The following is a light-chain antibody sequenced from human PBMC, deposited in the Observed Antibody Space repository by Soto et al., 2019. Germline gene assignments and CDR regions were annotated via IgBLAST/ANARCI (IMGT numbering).Light chain of an antibody. CDR2: DVS. Sequence: DIQMTQSPSSLYASVGDRVTISCRASQTISTYLHWYQHKPGKVPRLLISDVSTLQSGVPGRFRGSGSATEFTLAITYLQPEDFATNECQQGYSTRAMAFGGGTKVEL. V-gene: IGKV1-39*01. CDR1: QTISTY. J-gene: IGKJ4*02. CDR3: QQGYSTRAMA.